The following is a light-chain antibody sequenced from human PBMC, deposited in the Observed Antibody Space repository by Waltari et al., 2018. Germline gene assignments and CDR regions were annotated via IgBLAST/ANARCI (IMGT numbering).Light chain of an antibody. CDR3: AAWDDSLTYV. J-gene: IGLJ1*01. Sequence: QSVLTQPPSASGTPGQRVTISCSGSTSDIGGNTVVWYQQLPGTAPKLLIPSNDRRPSGVPDRFSGCKSGTSASLAISGLQSEDEGEYFCAAWDDSLTYVFGTGTKVTVL. CDR2: SND. CDR1: TSDIGGNT. V-gene: IGLV1-44*01.